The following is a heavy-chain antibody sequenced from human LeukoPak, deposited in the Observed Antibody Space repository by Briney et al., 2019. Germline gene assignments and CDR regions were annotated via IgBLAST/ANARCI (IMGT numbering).Heavy chain of an antibody. CDR3: ARGEYGSGSYHIDY. CDR1: GFTFSSYA. V-gene: IGHV3-21*01. CDR2: ISSSGSDR. J-gene: IGHJ4*02. Sequence: GGSLRLSCAASGFTFSSYAMHWVRQAPGKGLEWVSSISSSGSDRYYADSVKGRFTISRDNSKNTLYLQMNSLRAEDTAVYYCARGEYGSGSYHIDYWGQGTLVTVSS. D-gene: IGHD3-10*01.